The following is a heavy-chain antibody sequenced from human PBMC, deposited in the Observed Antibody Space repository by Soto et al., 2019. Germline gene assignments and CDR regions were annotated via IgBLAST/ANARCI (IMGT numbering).Heavy chain of an antibody. CDR3: ARGGSYTSGRSYNWLDP. V-gene: IGHV3-33*01. D-gene: IGHD6-19*01. J-gene: IGHJ5*02. Sequence: GGSLRLSCEASEFTFSNYGMHWVRQAPGKGLEWVALIWFDGSNQYYADSVKGRFIISRDNSQNTLYLRMSSLRVEDTGVYYCARGGSYTSGRSYNWLDPWGQGTLVTVSS. CDR1: EFTFSNYG. CDR2: IWFDGSNQ.